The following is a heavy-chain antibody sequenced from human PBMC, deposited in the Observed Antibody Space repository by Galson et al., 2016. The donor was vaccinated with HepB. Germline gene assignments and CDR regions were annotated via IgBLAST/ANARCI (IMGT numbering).Heavy chain of an antibody. CDR1: GFTFSSYA. V-gene: IGHV3-23*01. CDR3: AKDLGPGDIVLMPYGKGA. CDR2: TSGSGSST. D-gene: IGHD2-8*01. J-gene: IGHJ5*02. Sequence: SLRRSCAASGFTFSSYARSWVRQAPGKGQEWVPATSGSGSSTDYAGSVKGRFTISRDNSWNTLYLQMDSLRAEDTALYYSAKDLGPGDIVLMPYGKGAWGQGTLVTVSS.